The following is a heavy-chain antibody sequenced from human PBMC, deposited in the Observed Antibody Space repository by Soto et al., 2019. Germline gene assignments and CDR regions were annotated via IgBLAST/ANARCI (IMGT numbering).Heavy chain of an antibody. CDR1: GGSISSGDYY. V-gene: IGHV4-30-4*01. J-gene: IGHJ6*02. Sequence: SETLSLTCTVSGGSISSGDYYWSWIRQPPGKGLEWIGYIYYSGSTYYNPSLKSRVTISVDTSKNQFSLKLSSVTAADTAVYYCARGSYGGNSGMDVWGQGTTVTVSS. D-gene: IGHD4-17*01. CDR3: ARGSYGGNSGMDV. CDR2: IYYSGST.